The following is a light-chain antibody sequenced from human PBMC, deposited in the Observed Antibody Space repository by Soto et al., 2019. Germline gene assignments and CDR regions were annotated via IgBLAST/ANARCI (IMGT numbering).Light chain of an antibody. J-gene: IGKJ1*01. V-gene: IGKV3-20*01. CDR3: QQYGSSPRT. CDR2: GAS. CDR1: QDVSNNY. Sequence: EIVLTQSPGTLSLFPGQRATLSCWASQDVSNNYLAWYQQKPGQAPRLLIYGASSRATVIPDRFSGSGSETDFTLTISRVGPEDFAVYYCQQYGSSPRTFGQGTKVDIK.